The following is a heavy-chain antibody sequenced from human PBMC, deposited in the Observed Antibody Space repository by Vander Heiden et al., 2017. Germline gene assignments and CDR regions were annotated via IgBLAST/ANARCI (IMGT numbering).Heavy chain of an antibody. Sequence: QVQLVESGGGVVQPGRSLRLSCAASGFTFSSYGMPWVRPAPGKGLGWVAVISHDGSNKYYADSVKGRFTISRDNSKNTLYLQMNSLRAEDTAVYYCAKVPSTGSAREGSWYFDLWGRGTLVTVSS. V-gene: IGHV3-30*18. CDR3: AKVPSTGSAREGSWYFDL. D-gene: IGHD2-8*02. CDR2: ISHDGSNK. CDR1: GFTFSSYG. J-gene: IGHJ2*01.